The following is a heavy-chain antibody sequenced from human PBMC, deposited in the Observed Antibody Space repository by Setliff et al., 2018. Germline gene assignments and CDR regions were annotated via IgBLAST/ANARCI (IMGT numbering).Heavy chain of an antibody. CDR2: IIPMSGRT. J-gene: IGHJ6*03. Sequence: ASVKVSCKASGGTFSSYVINWARQAPGQGLEWMGGIIPMSGRTNYEQKFQGRVTVTADESTSTAYMELSSLTSDDTAVYYCAREGVDTRSSTDYRYYMDVWGKGTTVTVSS. CDR3: AREGVDTRSSTDYRYYMDV. D-gene: IGHD5-18*01. CDR1: GGTFSSYV. V-gene: IGHV1-69*13.